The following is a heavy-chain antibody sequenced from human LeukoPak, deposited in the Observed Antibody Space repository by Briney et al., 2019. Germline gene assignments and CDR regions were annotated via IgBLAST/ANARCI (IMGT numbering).Heavy chain of an antibody. Sequence: GGSLRLSCAASGFTFSGYWMHWVRQAPGKGLVWVSRINSDGSTTSYADSVKGRFTISSDTSKNTLSLQMNSLRAEDTAVYYCARDLSPVVRASPMGYWGQGTLVTVSS. CDR2: INSDGSTT. V-gene: IGHV3-74*01. D-gene: IGHD3-10*01. CDR1: GFTFSGYW. J-gene: IGHJ4*02. CDR3: ARDLSPVVRASPMGY.